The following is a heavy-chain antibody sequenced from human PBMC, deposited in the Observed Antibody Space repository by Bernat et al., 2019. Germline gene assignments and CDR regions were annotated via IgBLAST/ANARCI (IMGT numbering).Heavy chain of an antibody. J-gene: IGHJ4*02. D-gene: IGHD6-13*01. V-gene: IGHV3-30-3*01. CDR1: GFTFSSYA. CDR2: ISYDGSNK. CDR3: AREIEENSSSWYLDY. Sequence: QVQLVESGGGVVQPGRSLRLSCAASGFTFSSYAMHWVRQAPGKGLEWVAVISYDGSNKYYADSVKGRFTISRDNSKNTLYLQMNSLRAEDTAVYYCAREIEENSSSWYLDYWGQGTLVTVSS.